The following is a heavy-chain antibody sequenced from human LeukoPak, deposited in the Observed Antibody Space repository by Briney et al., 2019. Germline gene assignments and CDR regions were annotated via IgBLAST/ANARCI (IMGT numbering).Heavy chain of an antibody. CDR3: ARDLLADIYTKDSYFYIAV. Sequence: GSSAKVSCKASGGTFRNYVINWVRQAPGQGLEWMGGIIPMFGTANYTRRFQGRITIIADESTSTTYMELSSLKSEDTAVYYCARDLLADIYTKDSYFYIAVWGKGTTVTVSS. CDR1: GGTFRNYV. CDR2: IIPMFGTA. V-gene: IGHV1-69*01. J-gene: IGHJ6*03. D-gene: IGHD3-3*02.